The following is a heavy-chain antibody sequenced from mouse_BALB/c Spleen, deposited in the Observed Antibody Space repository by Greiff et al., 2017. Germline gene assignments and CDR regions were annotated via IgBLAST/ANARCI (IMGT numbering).Heavy chain of an antibody. V-gene: IGHV2-9*02. CDR1: GFSLTSYG. D-gene: IGHD1-2*01. J-gene: IGHJ4*01. Sequence: VQVVESGPGLVAPSQSLSITCTVSGFSLTSYGVHWVRQPPGKGLEWLGVIWAGGSTNYNSALMSRLSISKDNSKSQVFLKMNSLQTDDTAMYYCAGTTAHAMDYWGQGTSVTVSS. CDR2: IWAGGST. CDR3: AGTTAHAMDY.